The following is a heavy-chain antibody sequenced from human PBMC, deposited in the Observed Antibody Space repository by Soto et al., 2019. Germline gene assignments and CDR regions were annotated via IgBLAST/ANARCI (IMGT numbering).Heavy chain of an antibody. D-gene: IGHD3-10*01. Sequence: QVQLQESGPGLVKPSETLSLTCTVSGGSISSYYWSWIRQPPGKGLEWIGYIYDSGSTNYNPSLKSRDTISVDTSKNQFSLKLNSMPAADTAVYYCARHNYGSGSTYFDYWGQGTLVTVSS. J-gene: IGHJ4*02. CDR1: GGSISSYY. CDR2: IYDSGST. V-gene: IGHV4-59*08. CDR3: ARHNYGSGSTYFDY.